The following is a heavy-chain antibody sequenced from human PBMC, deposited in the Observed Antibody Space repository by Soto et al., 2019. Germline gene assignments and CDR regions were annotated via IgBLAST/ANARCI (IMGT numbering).Heavy chain of an antibody. D-gene: IGHD1-26*01. CDR1: GFTFTNYA. V-gene: IGHV3-23*01. CDR2: ISASGGGT. CDR3: ARPIVGGTLHALDI. Sequence: HPGGSLRLSCAVSGFTFTNYAMNWVRHAPGKGLEWVSAISASGGGTYYADSVRGRFTISRDYSKNMLFLQMNSLRAEDTAIYYCARPIVGGTLHALDIWGQGTMVTVSS. J-gene: IGHJ3*02.